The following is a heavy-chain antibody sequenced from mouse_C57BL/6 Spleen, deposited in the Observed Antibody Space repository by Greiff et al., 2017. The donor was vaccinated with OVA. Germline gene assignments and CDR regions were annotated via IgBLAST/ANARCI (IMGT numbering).Heavy chain of an antibody. Sequence: VQLQQPGAELVKPGASVKLSCKASGYTLTSYWMHWVKQRPGQGLEWIGMIHPNSGSTNYNEKFKSKATLTVDKSSSTAYMQLSSLTSEDSAVYYCARSGLGRGFAYWGQGTLVTVSA. D-gene: IGHD4-1*01. CDR3: ARSGLGRGFAY. J-gene: IGHJ3*01. V-gene: IGHV1-64*01. CDR1: GYTLTSYW. CDR2: IHPNSGST.